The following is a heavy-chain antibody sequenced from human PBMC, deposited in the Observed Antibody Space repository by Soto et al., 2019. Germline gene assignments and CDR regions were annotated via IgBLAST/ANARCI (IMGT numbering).Heavy chain of an antibody. J-gene: IGHJ4*02. D-gene: IGHD3-22*01. CDR1: GGSITSGGYY. V-gene: IGHV4-31*03. CDR3: ARGVTYYYDSRGYYVDY. Sequence: QVQLQESGPGLVKPSQTLSLTCTVSGGSITSGGYYWSWIRQHPGKGLEWIGYIYYSGSTYYNPSLNSRVTISVDTSKIDFSLKLSSVTAAGTAVYYCARGVTYYYDSRGYYVDYWGQGTLVTVSS. CDR2: IYYSGST.